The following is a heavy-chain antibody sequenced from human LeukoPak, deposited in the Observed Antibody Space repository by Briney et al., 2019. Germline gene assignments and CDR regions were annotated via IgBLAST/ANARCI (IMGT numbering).Heavy chain of an antibody. CDR2: ISSNGGST. D-gene: IGHD6-13*01. Sequence: GGSLRLSCAASGFTFSSYAMHWVRQAPGKGLEYVSAISSNGGSTYYANSVKGRFTISRDNSKNTLYLQMGSLRAEDMAVYYCARSPSYSSSWYLYFDYWGQGTLVTVSS. V-gene: IGHV3-64*01. CDR1: GFTFSSYA. J-gene: IGHJ4*02. CDR3: ARSPSYSSSWYLYFDY.